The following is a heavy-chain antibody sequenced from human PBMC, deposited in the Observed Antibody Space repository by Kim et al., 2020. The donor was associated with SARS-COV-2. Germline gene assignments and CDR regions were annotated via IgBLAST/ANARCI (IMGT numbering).Heavy chain of an antibody. CDR1: GGSFSGYY. CDR2: INHSGST. D-gene: IGHD3-3*01. J-gene: IGHJ5*01. V-gene: IGHV4-34*01. Sequence: SETLSLTCAVYGGSFSGYYWSWIRQPPGKGLEWIGEINHSGSTNYNPSLKSRVTISVDTSKNQFSLKLSSVTAADTAVYYCARGKTYYDFWSGYLHIDS. CDR3: ARGKTYYDFWSGYLHIDS.